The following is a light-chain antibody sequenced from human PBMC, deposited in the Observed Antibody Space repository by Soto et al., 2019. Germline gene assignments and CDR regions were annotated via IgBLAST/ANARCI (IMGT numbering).Light chain of an antibody. CDR1: SGDVGGYNY. CDR2: DVS. Sequence: QSVLTQPASVSGSPGQSITISCTGTSGDVGGYNYVSWYQQSPGKVPKVIIYDVSNRPSGVSNRFSGSKSGNTASLTISRLQAEDEADYYCSSYTTSGTRVFGRGTKVTVL. CDR3: SSYTTSGTRV. V-gene: IGLV2-14*01. J-gene: IGLJ2*01.